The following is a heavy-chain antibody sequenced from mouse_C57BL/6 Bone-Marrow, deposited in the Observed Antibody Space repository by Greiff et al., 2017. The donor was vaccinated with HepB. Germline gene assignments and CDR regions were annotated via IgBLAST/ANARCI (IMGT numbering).Heavy chain of an antibody. CDR3: ARYPAVYCNYVAY. CDR1: GFTFSSYA. D-gene: IGHD2-10*02. J-gene: IGHJ3*01. V-gene: IGHV5-4*01. Sequence: EVQLVESGGGLVKPGGSLKLSCAASGFTFSSYAMSWVRQTPEKRLEWVATISDGGSYTYYPDNVKGRFTISRDNAKNNLYLQMSTLQSEDTAMYYSARYPAVYCNYVAYWGQGTLVTVSA. CDR2: ISDGGSYT.